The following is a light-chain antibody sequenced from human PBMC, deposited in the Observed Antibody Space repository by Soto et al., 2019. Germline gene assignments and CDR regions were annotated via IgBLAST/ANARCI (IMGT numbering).Light chain of an antibody. CDR2: GAS. V-gene: IGKV3D-15*01. J-gene: IGKJ2*01. CDR1: QSVSSS. Sequence: EIVMTQSPATLSVSPGERATLSCRACQSVSSSLAWYQHKPGQAPRLLIYGASIRATGIPGRFSGSGSGTEFTLTISSLQSEDFAAYYCQQYSNRYTFGQGTKLEIK. CDR3: QQYSNRYT.